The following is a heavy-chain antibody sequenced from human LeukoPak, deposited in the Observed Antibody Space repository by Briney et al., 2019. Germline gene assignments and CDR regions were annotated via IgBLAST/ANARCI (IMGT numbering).Heavy chain of an antibody. J-gene: IGHJ3*02. D-gene: IGHD3-10*01. CDR1: GFTFDDYA. Sequence: GGSLRLSCAASGFTFDDYAMHWVRQAPGKGLEWVSGISWNSGSIGYADSVKGRFTISRDNAKNSLYLQMNSLRAEDTALYYCAKDMGRLTMVRIEDAFDIWGQGTMVTVSS. CDR2: ISWNSGSI. CDR3: AKDMGRLTMVRIEDAFDI. V-gene: IGHV3-9*01.